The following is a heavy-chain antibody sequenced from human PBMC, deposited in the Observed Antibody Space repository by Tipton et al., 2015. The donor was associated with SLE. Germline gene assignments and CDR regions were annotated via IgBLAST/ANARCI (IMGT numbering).Heavy chain of an antibody. CDR2: IHHIGGI. V-gene: IGHV4-38-2*01. D-gene: IGHD1-26*01. J-gene: IGHJ3*02. Sequence: TLSLTCAVSGYSISSGFYWGWIRQSPGKGLEWLGSIHHIGGIYYNPSLKSRLTMSLDTSKNHFSLKVTSMTAADTAVYYCARARAGYYDGLDIWGQGTKVIVSS. CDR3: ARARAGYYDGLDI. CDR1: GYSISSGFY.